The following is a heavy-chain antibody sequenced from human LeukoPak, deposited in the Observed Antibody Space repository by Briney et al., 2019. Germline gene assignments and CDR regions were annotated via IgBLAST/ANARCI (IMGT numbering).Heavy chain of an antibody. D-gene: IGHD2-21*02. J-gene: IGHJ4*02. CDR2: ISYDGSDK. CDR3: AKGEIVVVTN. Sequence: GGSLRLSCAASGFTLSSYAMHWVRQAPGKGLEWLAVISYDGSDKYYADSVKGRFTISRDNSKNTLYLQMNSLRAEDTAVYYCAKGEIVVVTNWGQGTLVTVSS. CDR1: GFTLSSYA. V-gene: IGHV3-30*04.